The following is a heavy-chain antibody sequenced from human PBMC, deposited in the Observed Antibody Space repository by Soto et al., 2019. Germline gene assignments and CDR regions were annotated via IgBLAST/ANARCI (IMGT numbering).Heavy chain of an antibody. CDR3: ARDHAGRGPDL. CDR1: GFTFSTYS. J-gene: IGHJ2*01. Sequence: EFQLVGSGGGLVQPGGSLRLSCAASGFTFSTYSMVWVRQAPGKGLEWLSYIPPTTTPMYYADSVKGRFTTSRDNAKNSLYLQLNSLRAGDTAVYSWARDHAGRGPDLSGRGSRVTVSS. CDR2: IPPTTTPM. V-gene: IGHV3-48*01. D-gene: IGHD6-13*01.